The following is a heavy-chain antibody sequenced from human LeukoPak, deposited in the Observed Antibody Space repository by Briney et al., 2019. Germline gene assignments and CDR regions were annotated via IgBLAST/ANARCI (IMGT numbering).Heavy chain of an antibody. J-gene: IGHJ4*02. V-gene: IGHV4-31*03. D-gene: IGHD5-24*01. CDR2: IYYSGTT. CDR3: AKSGDGYNFDY. Sequence: SETLSLTCTVSGGSIISGGYYWSWIHQHPGKGLEWIGYIYYSGTTYYNPSLKSRVTISVDTSNNQFSLKVTSVTAADTAVYYCAKSGDGYNFDYWGQGTLVTVSS. CDR1: GGSIISGGYY.